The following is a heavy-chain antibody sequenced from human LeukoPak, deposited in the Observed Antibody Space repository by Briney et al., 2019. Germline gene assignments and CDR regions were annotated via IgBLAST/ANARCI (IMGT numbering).Heavy chain of an antibody. V-gene: IGHV1-2*02. CDR2: INPNSGGT. CDR1: GYTFTGYY. CDR3: ARACVGGSCYSAFDI. D-gene: IGHD2-15*01. J-gene: IGHJ3*02. Sequence: ASVKVSCKASGYTFTGYYMHWVRQAPGQGLEWMGWINPNSGGTNYAQKFQGRVTMTRDTSISTAYMELSRLRSDDTAVYYCARACVGGSCYSAFDIWGQGTMVTVSS.